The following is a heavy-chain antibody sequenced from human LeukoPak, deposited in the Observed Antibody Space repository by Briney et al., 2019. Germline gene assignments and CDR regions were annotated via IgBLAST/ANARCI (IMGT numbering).Heavy chain of an antibody. CDR2: IIPILGIA. D-gene: IGHD4-17*01. Sequence: ASMKVSCKASGGTFSSYAISWVRQAPGQGLEWMGRIIPILGIANYAQKFQGRVTITADKSTSTAYMELSSLRSEDTAVYYCARPGYGDYGGYYFDYWGQGTLVTVSS. CDR1: GGTFSSYA. J-gene: IGHJ4*02. CDR3: ARPGYGDYGGYYFDY. V-gene: IGHV1-69*04.